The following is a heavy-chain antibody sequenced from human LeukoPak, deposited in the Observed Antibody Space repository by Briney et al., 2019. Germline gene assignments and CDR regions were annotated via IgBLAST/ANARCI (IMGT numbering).Heavy chain of an antibody. CDR1: GFTFSSYA. CDR2: TSGSGGST. V-gene: IGHV3-23*01. Sequence: GGSLRLSCAASGFTFSSYAMSWVRQAPGKGLEWVSATSGSGGSTYYADSVKGRFTISRDNSKNTLYLQMNSLRAEDTAVYYCAKFGGSYYYFDYWGQGTLVTVSS. J-gene: IGHJ4*02. D-gene: IGHD1-26*01. CDR3: AKFGGSYYYFDY.